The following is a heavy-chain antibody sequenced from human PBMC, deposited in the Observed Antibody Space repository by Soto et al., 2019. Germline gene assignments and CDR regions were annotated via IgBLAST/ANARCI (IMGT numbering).Heavy chain of an antibody. J-gene: IGHJ4*02. Sequence: PSETLSLTCTVSGGSIYSSNYYWGWIRQPPGKGLEWIGSIYYSGGTYYNPSLRSRVTISADTSKNQFSLELTSVTAADTAVYYCASPFGEILPIDYWGQGTLVTVSS. D-gene: IGHD3-10*01. V-gene: IGHV4-39*01. CDR2: IYYSGGT. CDR1: GGSIYSSNYY. CDR3: ASPFGEILPIDY.